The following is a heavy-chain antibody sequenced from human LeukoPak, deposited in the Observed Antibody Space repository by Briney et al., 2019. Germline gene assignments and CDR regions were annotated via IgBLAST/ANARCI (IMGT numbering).Heavy chain of an antibody. CDR1: GFTFSSYG. Sequence: GGSLRLSCAASGFTFSSYGMSWVRQAPGKGLEWASAISGSGGSTYYADSVKGRFTISRDNSKNTLYLQMNSLRAEDTAVYYCAKGSRYGSGTYYFDYWGQGTLVTVSS. CDR3: AKGSRYGSGTYYFDY. CDR2: ISGSGGST. V-gene: IGHV3-23*01. D-gene: IGHD3-10*01. J-gene: IGHJ4*02.